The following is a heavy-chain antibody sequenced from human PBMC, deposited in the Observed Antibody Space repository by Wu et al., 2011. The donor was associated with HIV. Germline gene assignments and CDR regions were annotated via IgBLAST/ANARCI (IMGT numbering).Heavy chain of an antibody. D-gene: IGHD6-19*01. CDR2: IYPGDSET. J-gene: IGHJ2*01. CDR3: ARGSVAGRILDF. V-gene: IGHV5-51*01. Sequence: VQLVQSGTEVKKPGESLKISCKGSGSSFSNFWIGWVRQMPGKGLEWMGIIYPGDSETIYSPSFQGQVTISADKSISTAYLQWSSLKASDTALYYCARGSVAGRILDFWGRGTLVTVSS. CDR1: GSSFSNFW.